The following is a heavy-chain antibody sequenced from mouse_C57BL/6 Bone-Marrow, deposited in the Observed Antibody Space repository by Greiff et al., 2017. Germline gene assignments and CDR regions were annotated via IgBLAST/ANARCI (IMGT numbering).Heavy chain of an antibody. J-gene: IGHJ3*01. CDR2: ICPGNSDT. Sequence: EVKLQQSGTVLARPGASVKMSCKTSGYTFTSYWMYWVNQRPGQGLEWIGSICPGNSDTSYNQKLKGKAKLTADTSASTAYMELSSQTNEDSAVYCCTRRGGNEGVLGWLEYWGQGTLVTVSA. V-gene: IGHV1-5*01. CDR1: GYTFTSYW. CDR3: TRRGGNEGVLGWLEY. D-gene: IGHD1-1*02.